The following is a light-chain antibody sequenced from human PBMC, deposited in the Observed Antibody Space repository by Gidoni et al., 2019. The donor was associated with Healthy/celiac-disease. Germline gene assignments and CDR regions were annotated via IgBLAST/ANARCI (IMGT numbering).Light chain of an antibody. V-gene: IGKV1-33*01. CDR2: DAT. Sequence: DIQMTQSPSSLSASVGYRVTITGQASQDISNYLNWYQQKPGKAPKLLIYDATNLETGIPSRGSGSGSGTDFTFTISRLEPEDIATYYCQENDPGSTFGGGTKVEIK. CDR3: QENDPGST. J-gene: IGKJ4*01. CDR1: QDISNY.